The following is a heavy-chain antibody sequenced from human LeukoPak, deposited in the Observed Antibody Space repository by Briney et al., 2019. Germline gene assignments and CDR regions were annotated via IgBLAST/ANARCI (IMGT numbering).Heavy chain of an antibody. CDR1: GGSISSYY. CDR3: AAPGYDFWSGYYFDAFDI. J-gene: IGHJ3*02. V-gene: IGHV4-59*01. D-gene: IGHD3-3*01. CDR2: IYYSGST. Sequence: SETLSLTCTVSGGSISSYYWSWIRQPPGKGLEWIGYIYYSGSTNYNPSLKSRVTISVDTSKNQFSLKLSSVTAADTAVYYCAAPGYDFWSGYYFDAFDIWGQGTMVTVSS.